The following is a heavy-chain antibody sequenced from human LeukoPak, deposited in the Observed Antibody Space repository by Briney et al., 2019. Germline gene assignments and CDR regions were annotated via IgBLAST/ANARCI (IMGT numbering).Heavy chain of an antibody. CDR2: INPNSGAT. Sequence: ASVKVSCKASGYTFTGYFIHWVRQAPGEGLEWMGWINPNSGATNSAQRFQGRVTMTRDTSISTAYMELSRLRSDDTAVYYCARDYGDYVIDYWGQGTLVTVSS. D-gene: IGHD4-17*01. V-gene: IGHV1-2*02. CDR1: GYTFTGYF. CDR3: ARDYGDYVIDY. J-gene: IGHJ4*02.